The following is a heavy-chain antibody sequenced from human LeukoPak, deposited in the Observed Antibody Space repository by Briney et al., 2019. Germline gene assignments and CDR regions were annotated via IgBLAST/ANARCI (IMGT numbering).Heavy chain of an antibody. CDR3: AKRGVVIRVILVGFHKEAYYFDS. Sequence: GGSLRLSCAVSGITLSNYGMTWVRQASGKGLEWVAGISDNGGRTNYAESVKGRFTSSRDNPKNTLYLQMNSLRAEDTAVYFCAKRGVVIRVILVGFHKEAYYFDSWGQGALVTVSS. CDR1: GITLSNYG. CDR2: ISDNGGRT. J-gene: IGHJ4*02. D-gene: IGHD3-10*01. V-gene: IGHV3-23*01.